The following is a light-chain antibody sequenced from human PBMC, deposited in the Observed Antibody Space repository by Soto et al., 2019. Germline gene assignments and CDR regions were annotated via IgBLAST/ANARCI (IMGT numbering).Light chain of an antibody. Sequence: EIVVTQSPATLSVSPGERVTLSCRASQSIGRNLAWCQQTPGQAPRLLIYGASTRATGIPARFSGSGSGTDFTLTISCLQSEDFATYYCQQYYSYPLTFGGGTKVDIK. CDR3: QQYYSYPLT. CDR2: GAS. V-gene: IGKV3-15*01. J-gene: IGKJ4*01. CDR1: QSIGRN.